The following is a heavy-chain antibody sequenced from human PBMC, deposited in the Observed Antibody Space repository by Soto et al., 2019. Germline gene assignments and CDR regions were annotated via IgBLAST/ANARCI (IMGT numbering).Heavy chain of an antibody. Sequence: SENLSLTCSVSGASISSYYYTWIQQTPGKGLEWIGYIYLGGSINYNPSFKSRVIISVDTSKNQFSLKLSSVTAADTAVYYCARGPGTMAKIDYWGQGTLVTVSS. CDR2: IYLGGSI. J-gene: IGHJ4*02. D-gene: IGHD3-10*01. CDR3: ARGPGTMAKIDY. V-gene: IGHV4-59*12. CDR1: GASISSYY.